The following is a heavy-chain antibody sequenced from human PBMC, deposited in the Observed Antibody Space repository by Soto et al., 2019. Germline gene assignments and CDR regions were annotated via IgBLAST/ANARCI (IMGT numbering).Heavy chain of an antibody. V-gene: IGHV1-69*12. CDR2: IIPIFGTA. CDR3: ARSRGYSYGYPLAY. Sequence: QVQLVQSGAEVKKPGSSVKVSCKASGGTFSSYAISWVRQAPGQGLEWMGGIIPIFGTANYAQKFQGRVTITADESTSTAYMELGRLRSEDTAVYYCARSRGYSYGYPLAYWGQGTLVTVSS. J-gene: IGHJ4*02. CDR1: GGTFSSYA. D-gene: IGHD5-18*01.